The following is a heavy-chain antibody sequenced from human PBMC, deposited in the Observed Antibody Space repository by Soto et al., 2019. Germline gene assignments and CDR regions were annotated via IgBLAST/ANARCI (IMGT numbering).Heavy chain of an antibody. Sequence: QVQLVQSGAEVKKPGASVKVSCKASGYTFTSYDINWVRQATGQGLEWMGWMNPNSANTGYAQKFXXRVTMTRNTSISTAYMELSSLSSEDPAVYYWAREGVRGMDVWGQGTTVTVSS. V-gene: IGHV1-8*01. CDR2: MNPNSANT. CDR3: AREGVRGMDV. D-gene: IGHD3-16*01. J-gene: IGHJ6*02. CDR1: GYTFTSYD.